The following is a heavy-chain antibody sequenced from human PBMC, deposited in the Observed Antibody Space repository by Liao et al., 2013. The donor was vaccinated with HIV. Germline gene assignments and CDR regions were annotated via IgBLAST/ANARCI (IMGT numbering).Heavy chain of an antibody. J-gene: IGHJ4*02. D-gene: IGHD3-22*01. Sequence: QVQLQESGPGLVKPSQTLSLTCTVSGGSISSGSYYWIWIRQPAGKGLEWIGRIHTSGSTNYNPSLKSRVSISADASKNQFSLTLSAVTAADTAVYYCARDRESYDSSAYRYQYSFDYWGQGVLVTVSS. V-gene: IGHV4-61*02. CDR3: ARDRESYDSSAYRYQYSFDY. CDR2: IHTSGST. CDR1: GGSISSGSYY.